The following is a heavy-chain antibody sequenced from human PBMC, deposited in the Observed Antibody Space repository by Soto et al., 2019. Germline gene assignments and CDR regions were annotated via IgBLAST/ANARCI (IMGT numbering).Heavy chain of an antibody. Sequence: QVPLVESGGGVVQPWRSLRLSCAASGFTFSSYGMHWFRQAPGKGLEWVAVISYDGSDKYYADSVKGRFTISRDNSRNTLYLHMNSLRVDDTAVYYCAKEDPPLEYWGQGTLVTVSS. D-gene: IGHD3-3*01. CDR3: AKEDPPLEY. CDR1: GFTFSSYG. J-gene: IGHJ4*02. CDR2: ISYDGSDK. V-gene: IGHV3-30*18.